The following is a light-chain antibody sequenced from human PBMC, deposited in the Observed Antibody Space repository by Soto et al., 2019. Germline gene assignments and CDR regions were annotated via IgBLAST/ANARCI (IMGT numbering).Light chain of an antibody. Sequence: QSALTQPASVSGSPGQSITISCTGTSSDVGGYNYVSWYQQHPGKAPKLMIYEVNNRPSGVSNRFSGSKSANTASLTISGLQAEDEADYYCSSYTTSSTLVFGTGTKVTVL. CDR2: EVN. J-gene: IGLJ1*01. CDR1: SSDVGGYNY. V-gene: IGLV2-14*03. CDR3: SSYTTSSTLV.